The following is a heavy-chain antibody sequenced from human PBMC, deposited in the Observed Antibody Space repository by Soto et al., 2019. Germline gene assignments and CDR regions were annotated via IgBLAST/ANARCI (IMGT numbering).Heavy chain of an antibody. CDR2: ISGSGDKT. CDR1: GFTFNSYA. D-gene: IGHD3-10*01. CDR3: ATDSDNYYGSGIYH. Sequence: EVQLLESGGGLVQRGGSLRLSCAASGFTFNSYAMSWVRQAPGKGLEWVSAISGSGDKTYYADSVRGRFTISRDNSKNTLSLQMNRLRAEDTAIYYCATDSDNYYGSGIYHWGQGTLLTVSS. J-gene: IGHJ5*02. V-gene: IGHV3-23*01.